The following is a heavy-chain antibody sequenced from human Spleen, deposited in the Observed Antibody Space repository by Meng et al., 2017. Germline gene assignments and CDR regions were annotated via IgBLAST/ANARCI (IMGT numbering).Heavy chain of an antibody. J-gene: IGHJ4*02. Sequence: QVHLVQSGVEGKKPGAAVKVSCKPSGYNFPEYWLHWVRRAPGQGLEWMGRIDPKSGDTHYAQRFQGRVTMTGDTSISTAYMELSGLRSDDTAMYYCARDEDISAAGKLFGDYWGQGTLVTVSS. D-gene: IGHD6-13*01. CDR3: ARDEDISAAGKLFGDY. CDR1: GYNFPEYW. V-gene: IGHV1-2*06. CDR2: IDPKSGDT.